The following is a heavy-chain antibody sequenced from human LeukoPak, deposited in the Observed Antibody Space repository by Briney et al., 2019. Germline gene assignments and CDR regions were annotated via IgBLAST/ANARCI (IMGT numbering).Heavy chain of an antibody. CDR1: GGSFSGYY. CDR2: INHSGGT. CDR3: ARGRRDGYNLKNFDY. D-gene: IGHD5-24*01. Sequence: SETLSLTCAVYGGSFSGYYWSWIRQPPGKGLEWIGEINHSGGTNYNPSLKSRVTISVDTSKNQFSLKLSSVTAADTAVYYCARGRRDGYNLKNFDYWGQGTLVTVSS. V-gene: IGHV4-34*01. J-gene: IGHJ4*02.